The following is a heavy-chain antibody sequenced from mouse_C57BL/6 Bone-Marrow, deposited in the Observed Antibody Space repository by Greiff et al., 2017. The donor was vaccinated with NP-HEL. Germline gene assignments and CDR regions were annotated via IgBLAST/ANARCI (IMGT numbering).Heavy chain of an antibody. CDR2: IHPNSGST. CDR1: VYTFTSYW. CDR3: ARGYYGSSLYFDY. D-gene: IGHD1-1*01. Sequence: QVQLQQPGAELVKPGASVKLSCKASVYTFTSYWMHWVKQRPGQGLEWIGMIHPNSGSTNYNEKFKSKATLTVDKSSSTAYMQLSSLTSEDSAVYYCARGYYGSSLYFDYWGQGTTLTVSS. V-gene: IGHV1-64*01. J-gene: IGHJ2*01.